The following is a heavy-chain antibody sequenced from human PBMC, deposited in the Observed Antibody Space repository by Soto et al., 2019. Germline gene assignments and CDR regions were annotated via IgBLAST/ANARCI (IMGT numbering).Heavy chain of an antibody. J-gene: IGHJ4*02. D-gene: IGHD3-10*01. Sequence: EVQLLESGGGLVQPGGSLRLSCAASGFTFTTRAMSWVRQAPGKGLQWVSGISGSGGTTYYEDSVKGRLTISRDNSKNMLYLQMNSLRDDDTAVYYCATGTQNFDYWGRGTRVTVSS. CDR3: ATGTQNFDY. CDR2: ISGSGGTT. CDR1: GFTFTTRA. V-gene: IGHV3-23*01.